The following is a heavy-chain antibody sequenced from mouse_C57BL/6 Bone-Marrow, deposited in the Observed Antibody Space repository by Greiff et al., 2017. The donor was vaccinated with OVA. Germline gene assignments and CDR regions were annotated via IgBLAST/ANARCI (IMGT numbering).Heavy chain of an antibody. CDR1: GYSITSGYY. D-gene: IGHD3-2*02. Sequence: DVQLQESGPGLVKPSQSLSLTCSVTGYSITSGYYWNWIRQFPGNKLEWMGYISYDGSNNYNPSLKNRISIPRDTSTNQFFLKVKSVTTEDTATYYCARDRGYRTWFAYWGQGTLVTVSA. CDR3: ARDRGYRTWFAY. J-gene: IGHJ3*01. CDR2: ISYDGSN. V-gene: IGHV3-6*01.